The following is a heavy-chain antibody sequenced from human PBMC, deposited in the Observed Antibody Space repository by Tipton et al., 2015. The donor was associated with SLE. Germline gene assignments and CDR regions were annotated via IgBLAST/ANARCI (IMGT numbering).Heavy chain of an antibody. D-gene: IGHD5-12*01. V-gene: IGHV4-39*01. Sequence: TLSLTCTVSGGSISSGSYYWGWIRQPPGKGLEWIGSIYYSGSTYYNPSLKSRVTISVDTSKNQFSLKLSSVTAADTAVYYCARPNSGYDPDAFDIWGQGTLVTVSS. CDR3: ARPNSGYDPDAFDI. CDR2: IYYSGST. J-gene: IGHJ3*02. CDR1: GGSISSGSYY.